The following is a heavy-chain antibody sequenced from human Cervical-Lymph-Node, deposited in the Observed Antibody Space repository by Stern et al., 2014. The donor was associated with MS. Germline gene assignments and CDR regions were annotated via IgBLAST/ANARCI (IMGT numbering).Heavy chain of an antibody. D-gene: IGHD1-26*01. Sequence: EVQLVESGGGLVQPGGSLRLSCAASGFSFSTNAMHWVRQAPGKGLEVVTAISSNGSITYYANSVKVRFTISRDNSKNTLYLQMDSLRTEDMAVYYCARGGVGAITWGQGTLVTVSS. V-gene: IGHV3-64*01. J-gene: IGHJ4*02. CDR3: ARGGVGAIT. CDR2: ISSNGSIT. CDR1: GFSFSTNA.